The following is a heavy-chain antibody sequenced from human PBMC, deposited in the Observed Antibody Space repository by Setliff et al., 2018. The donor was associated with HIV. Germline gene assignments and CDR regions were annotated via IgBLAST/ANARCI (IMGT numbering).Heavy chain of an antibody. D-gene: IGHD3-16*02. CDR3: AKGMISFGGVIGDAFDI. V-gene: IGHV3-30*18. J-gene: IGHJ3*02. Sequence: GGSLRLSCAASGFIFSNYGMHWVRQAPGKGLEWVAVISYDGSNKYYADSVKGRFTISRDNSKSTLYLQMNSLRPEDTVVYYCAKGMISFGGVIGDAFDIWGQGTMVTVSS. CDR1: GFIFSNYG. CDR2: ISYDGSNK.